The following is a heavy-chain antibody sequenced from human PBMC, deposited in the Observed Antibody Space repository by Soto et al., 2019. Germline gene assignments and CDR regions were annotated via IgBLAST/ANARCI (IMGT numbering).Heavy chain of an antibody. J-gene: IGHJ4*02. Sequence: PSETLSLTCVVSNFSIISGYYWVLIRQSPGKGLEWIASIYRSGTTSYNPSLKSRVTISVDPSKNQFSLMLTAVTAADTAVYYCARTHSGSYYSVFNYWGRGSLVTVSS. CDR1: NFSIISGYY. CDR3: ARTHSGSYYSVFNY. V-gene: IGHV4-38-2*01. CDR2: IYRSGTT. D-gene: IGHD1-26*01.